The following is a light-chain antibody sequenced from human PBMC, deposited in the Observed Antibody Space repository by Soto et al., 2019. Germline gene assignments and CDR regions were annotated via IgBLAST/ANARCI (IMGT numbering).Light chain of an antibody. V-gene: IGLV2-14*01. J-gene: IGLJ3*02. CDR2: EVS. CDR3: SSYTSISTRV. Sequence: QSALTQPASVSGCPGQSITISCTGTSSDASSYNYVSWYQQHPGKAPKLMIYEVSNRPSGVSNRFSGSKSGNTASLTISGLQAEDEANYYCSSYTSISTRVFGGGTKLTVL. CDR1: SSDASSYNY.